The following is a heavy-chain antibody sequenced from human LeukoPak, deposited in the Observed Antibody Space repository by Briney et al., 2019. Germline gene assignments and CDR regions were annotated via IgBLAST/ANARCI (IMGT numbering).Heavy chain of an antibody. CDR2: ISSSSSTI. Sequence: GGSLRLSCAASGFTFSSYSMNWVRQAPGKGLEWVSYISSSSSTIYYANSVKGRFTISRDNAKNSLYLQMNSLRAEDTAVYYCARGKSSKQQVARLLDYWGQGTLVTVSS. V-gene: IGHV3-48*01. J-gene: IGHJ4*02. CDR3: ARGKSSKQQVARLLDY. CDR1: GFTFSSYS. D-gene: IGHD6-13*01.